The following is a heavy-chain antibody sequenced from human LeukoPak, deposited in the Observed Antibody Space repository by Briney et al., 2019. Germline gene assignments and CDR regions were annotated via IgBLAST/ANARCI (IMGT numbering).Heavy chain of an antibody. CDR3: ARGKSGGYDSDY. CDR1: GYTFTSYA. J-gene: IGHJ4*02. CDR2: INAGNGNT. Sequence: ASVKVSCKASGYTFTSYAMHWVRQAPGQRLEWMGWINAGNGNTKYSQEFQGRVTITRDTSASTAYMELSSLRSEDMAVYYCARGKSGGYDSDYWGQGTLVTVSS. V-gene: IGHV1-3*03. D-gene: IGHD5-12*01.